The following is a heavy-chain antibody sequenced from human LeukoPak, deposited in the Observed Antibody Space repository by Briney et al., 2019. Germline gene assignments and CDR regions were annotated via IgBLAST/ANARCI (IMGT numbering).Heavy chain of an antibody. CDR1: GGSISSYY. CDR2: IYYSGST. D-gene: IGHD5-18*01. Sequence: PSETLSLTCTVSGGSISSYYWSWIRQPPGKGLEWIGYIYYSGSTNYNPSLKSRVTISVDTSKNQFSLKLSSVTAADTAVYYCARLWDTANFDYWGQGTLVTVSS. CDR3: ARLWDTANFDY. J-gene: IGHJ4*02. V-gene: IGHV4-59*08.